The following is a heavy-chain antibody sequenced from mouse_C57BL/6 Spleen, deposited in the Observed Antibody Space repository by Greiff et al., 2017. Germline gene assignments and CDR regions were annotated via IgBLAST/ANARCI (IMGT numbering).Heavy chain of an antibody. Sequence: VQLQQSGPELVKPGASVKISCKASGYAFSSSWMNWVKQRPGKGLEWIGRIYPGDGDTNYNGKFKGKATLTADKSSSTAYMQLSSLTSEDSAVYFCARSYYYGSSYADFGVRGTGATVTVSS. J-gene: IGHJ1*03. CDR3: ARSYYYGSSYADFGV. CDR2: IYPGDGDT. CDR1: GYAFSSSW. V-gene: IGHV1-82*01. D-gene: IGHD1-1*01.